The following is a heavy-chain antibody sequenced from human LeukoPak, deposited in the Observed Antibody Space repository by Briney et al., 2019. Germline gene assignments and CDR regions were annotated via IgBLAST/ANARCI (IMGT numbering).Heavy chain of an antibody. J-gene: IGHJ4*02. Sequence: ASVKVSCKASGGTFISYAISWVRQAPGQGLEWMEGIIPIFGTANYAQKFQGRVTITADESTSTAYMELSSLRSEDTAVYYCARDGYSGYDSSLDYWGQGTLVTVSS. D-gene: IGHD5-12*01. CDR2: IIPIFGTA. CDR1: GGTFISYA. V-gene: IGHV1-69*13. CDR3: ARDGYSGYDSSLDY.